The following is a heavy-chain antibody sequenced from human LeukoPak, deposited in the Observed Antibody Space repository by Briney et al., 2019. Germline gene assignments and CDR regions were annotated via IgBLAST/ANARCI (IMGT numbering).Heavy chain of an antibody. CDR1: GFTFSSYA. Sequence: GGSLRLSCAASGFTFSSYAMSWVRQAPGKGLEWVSAISGSGGSTYYADSVKGRFTISRDNSKNTLYLQMNSLRAEDTAVYYCAKDGSGWFTRYLQNYYHYYGMDVWGQGTTVTVSS. J-gene: IGHJ6*02. CDR3: AKDGSGWFTRYLQNYYHYYGMDV. V-gene: IGHV3-23*01. CDR2: ISGSGGST. D-gene: IGHD6-19*01.